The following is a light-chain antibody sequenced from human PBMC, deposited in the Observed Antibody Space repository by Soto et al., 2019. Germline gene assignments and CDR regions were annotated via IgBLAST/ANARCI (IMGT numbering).Light chain of an antibody. V-gene: IGKV1-5*01. CDR2: DGS. J-gene: IGKJ1*01. Sequence: DIQMTQSPSTLSASVGDMVTSTCLAIQNINNWLAWYQQKAGKAPKLLIYDGSSLESGVPSRFSGSGSGTEFTLNISSLQPDDFATYYCHQYNSYFQTFGQGTKVDIK. CDR3: HQYNSYFQT. CDR1: QNINNW.